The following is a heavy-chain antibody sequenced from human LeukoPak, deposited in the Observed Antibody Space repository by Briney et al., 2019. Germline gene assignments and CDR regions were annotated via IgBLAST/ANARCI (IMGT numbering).Heavy chain of an antibody. CDR2: FYNSGST. CDR1: GGSISSYY. D-gene: IGHD6-19*01. J-gene: IGHJ4*02. V-gene: IGHV4-59*08. Sequence: SETLSLTCTFSGGSISSYYWTWFRQPPGKGLEWIGSFYNSGSTSYNPSLGSRVTISLDTSKNLFSLKLTPVTAADSAIYYCASTQQWLASYYWGQGTLVTVSS. CDR3: ASTQQWLASYY.